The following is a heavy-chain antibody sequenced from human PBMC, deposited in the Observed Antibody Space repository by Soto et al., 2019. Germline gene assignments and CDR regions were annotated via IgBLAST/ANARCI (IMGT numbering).Heavy chain of an antibody. CDR1: GFTFNTYG. V-gene: IGHV3-30*18. J-gene: IGHJ4*02. CDR2: ISYDGSDK. Sequence: QDHLVESGGGVVQPGTSLRLSCAASGFTFNTYGMHWVRQAPGKGLEWVAVISYDGSDKFYADSVKGRFTISRDNSKNTLYLQMSSLRAEDTAIYYCAKSPNFYCSSPNCYKYYFDYWGQRTLVTVSS. CDR3: AKSPNFYCSSPNCYKYYFDY. D-gene: IGHD2-2*02.